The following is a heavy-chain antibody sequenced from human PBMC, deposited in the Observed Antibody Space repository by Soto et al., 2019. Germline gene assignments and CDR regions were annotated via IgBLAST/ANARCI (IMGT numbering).Heavy chain of an antibody. Sequence: GGSLRLSCAASGFTVSSKYMSWVRQAPGKGLEWVSVIYSGGITYYADSVKGRFTISRDYSKNTLYLQMNSLRAEYTAVYYCATMGANFYFYMDVWGNGTTVTVSS. CDR1: GFTVSSKY. D-gene: IGHD3-16*01. CDR2: IYSGGIT. J-gene: IGHJ6*03. CDR3: ATMGANFYFYMDV. V-gene: IGHV3-66*01.